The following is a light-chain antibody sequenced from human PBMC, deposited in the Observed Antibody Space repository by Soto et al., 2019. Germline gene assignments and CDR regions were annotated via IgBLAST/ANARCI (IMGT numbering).Light chain of an antibody. CDR3: QHYSNSQEYT. CDR1: QSVSSN. J-gene: IGKJ2*01. V-gene: IGKV3-15*01. CDR2: GAS. Sequence: EIVMTQSPATLSVSPGERATLSCRASQSVSSNLAWYQQKPGQAPRLLIYGASTRATGIPARFSGSGSGIDFTLTISRLEPEDFAVYFCQHYSNSQEYTFGQGTKLEIK.